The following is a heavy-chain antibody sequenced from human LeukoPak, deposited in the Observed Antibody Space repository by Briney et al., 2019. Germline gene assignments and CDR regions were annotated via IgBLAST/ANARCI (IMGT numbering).Heavy chain of an antibody. D-gene: IGHD3-3*01. V-gene: IGHV1-2*02. J-gene: IGHJ4*02. Sequence: EASVKVSCKASGYTFTGYYMHWVRQAPGQGLEWMGWINPNSGGTNYAQKFQGRVTMTRDTSISTAYMELSRLRSDDTAVYYCARETLNYDFWSGPSDYWGQGTLVTVSS. CDR3: ARETLNYDFWSGPSDY. CDR1: GYTFTGYY. CDR2: INPNSGGT.